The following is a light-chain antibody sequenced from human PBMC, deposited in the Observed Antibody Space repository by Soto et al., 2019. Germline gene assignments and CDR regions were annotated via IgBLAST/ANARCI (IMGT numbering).Light chain of an antibody. CDR1: SSDVGSYNL. Sequence: QSVLTQPASVSGSPGQSITISCTGTSSDVGSYNLVSWYQQHPGKAPKLLIYSNNQRPSGVPDRFSGSKSGTSASLAISGLQSEDEADYYCAAWDDSLNGAWVFGGGTKLTVL. CDR3: AAWDDSLNGAWV. J-gene: IGLJ3*02. V-gene: IGLV1-44*01. CDR2: SNN.